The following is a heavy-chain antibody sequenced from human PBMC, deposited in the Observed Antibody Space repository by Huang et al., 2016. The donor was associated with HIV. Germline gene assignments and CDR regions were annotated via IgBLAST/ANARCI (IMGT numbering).Heavy chain of an antibody. CDR2: ISSSSSSSTI. J-gene: IGHJ5*02. CDR1: GFTFNIYS. CDR3: ARGVTARYLNWFDP. V-gene: IGHV3-48*01. D-gene: IGHD2-21*02. Sequence: EVQLVESGGGLVQPGGSLRLSCAASGFTFNIYSMNWVRQAAGKGLEWVLYISSSSSSSTIYYADSVKGRFTISRDNAKNSLYLQMNSLRVEDTAVYYCARGVTARYLNWFDPWGQGTLVTVSS.